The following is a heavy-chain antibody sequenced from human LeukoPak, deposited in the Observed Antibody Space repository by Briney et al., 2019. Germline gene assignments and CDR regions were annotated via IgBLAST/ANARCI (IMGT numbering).Heavy chain of an antibody. Sequence: ASVKVSCKASGGTFSSYAISWVRQAPGPGLEWMGGIIPIFGTANYAQKFQGRVTITADESTSTAYMELSSLRSEDTAVYYCAGSWYVVVPVYHYYMDVWGKGTTVTVSS. CDR1: GGTFSSYA. CDR3: AGSWYVVVPVYHYYMDV. V-gene: IGHV1-69*01. CDR2: IIPIFGTA. J-gene: IGHJ6*03. D-gene: IGHD2-2*01.